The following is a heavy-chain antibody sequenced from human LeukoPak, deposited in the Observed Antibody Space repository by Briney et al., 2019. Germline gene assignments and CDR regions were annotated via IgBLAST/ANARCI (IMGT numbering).Heavy chain of an antibody. D-gene: IGHD6-13*01. Sequence: PSETLSLTCTVSGGSISSGGYYWSWIRQHPGKGLEWIGYIYYSGSTYYNPSLKSRVTISIDTSKNQFSLKLSSVTAADTALYYCARGPGTWYYYWGQGTLVTVSS. V-gene: IGHV4-31*03. CDR3: ARGPGTWYYY. CDR2: IYYSGST. J-gene: IGHJ4*02. CDR1: GGSISSGGYY.